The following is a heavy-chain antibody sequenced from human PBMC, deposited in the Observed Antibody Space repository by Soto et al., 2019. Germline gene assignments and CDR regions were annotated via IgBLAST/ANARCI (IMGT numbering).Heavy chain of an antibody. CDR2: IKQDGSEK. D-gene: IGHD4-17*01. CDR1: GFTFSSYW. Sequence: EVQLVESGGGLVQPGGSLRLSCAASGFTFSSYWMSWVRQAPGKGLEWVANIKQDGSEKYYVDSVKGRFTISRDNAKNSLYLQMNSLRAEDTAVYYCARAQTTVTIFDAFDICGQGTMVTVSS. V-gene: IGHV3-7*01. J-gene: IGHJ3*02. CDR3: ARAQTTVTIFDAFDI.